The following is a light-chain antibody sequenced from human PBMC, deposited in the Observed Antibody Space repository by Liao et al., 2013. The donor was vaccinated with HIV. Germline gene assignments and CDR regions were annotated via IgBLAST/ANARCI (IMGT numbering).Light chain of an antibody. J-gene: IGLJ3*02. V-gene: IGLV3-25*03. CDR3: QSSDSSGAYWV. CDR1: TLPKQY. CDR2: DDS. Sequence: SYELTQPPSVSVSPGLTARITCSGDTLPKQYAYWYQQKAGQAPLLVIYDDSERPSGIPERFSGSSSGTTVTLTISGVQAEDEAYYHCQSSDSSGAYWVFGGGTKLTVL.